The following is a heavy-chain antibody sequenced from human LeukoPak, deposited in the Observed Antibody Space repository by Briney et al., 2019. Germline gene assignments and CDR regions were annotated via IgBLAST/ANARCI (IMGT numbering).Heavy chain of an antibody. CDR2: IYSGGST. D-gene: IGHD3-22*01. CDR1: GFTVRSNY. Sequence: PGGSLRLSCAASGFTVRSNYMSWVRQAPGKGLEWVSVIYSGGSTYYADSVKGRFTISRDNAKNTLYLQMNSLRAEDTAVYYCARLTYYYDSSLDYWGQGTLVTVSS. CDR3: ARLTYYYDSSLDY. J-gene: IGHJ4*02. V-gene: IGHV3-53*01.